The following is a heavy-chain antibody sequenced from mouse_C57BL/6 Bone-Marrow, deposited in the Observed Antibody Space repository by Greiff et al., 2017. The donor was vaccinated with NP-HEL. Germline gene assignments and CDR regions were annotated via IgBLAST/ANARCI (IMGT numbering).Heavy chain of an antibody. Sequence: QVTLKESGPGILQPSQTLSLTCSFSGFSLSTFGMGVGWIRPPSGKGLEWLAHIWWDDAKYFNPALKSRLTISKDTSKNQVFLKIANVDTADTATYYGARIIPYDYSAWFAYWGQGTLVTVSA. CDR3: ARIIPYDYSAWFAY. D-gene: IGHD2-4*01. J-gene: IGHJ3*01. CDR2: IWWDDAK. CDR1: GFSLSTFGMG. V-gene: IGHV8-8*01.